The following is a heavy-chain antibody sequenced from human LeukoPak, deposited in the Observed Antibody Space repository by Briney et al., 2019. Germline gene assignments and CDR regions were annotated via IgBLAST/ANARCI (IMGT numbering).Heavy chain of an antibody. D-gene: IGHD2-2*02. Sequence: SETLSLTCAVSGYTISSCYYWGWIRPPPGKGLDWIGSIYSSGSTYYNSSLKGRVTISVDTSKNQFSLKLSSVTAADTAVYYCARRVLDCSSTSCYTGYAFDIWGQGTMVTVSS. CDR1: GYTISSCYY. V-gene: IGHV4-38-2*01. CDR2: IYSSGST. J-gene: IGHJ3*02. CDR3: ARRVLDCSSTSCYTGYAFDI.